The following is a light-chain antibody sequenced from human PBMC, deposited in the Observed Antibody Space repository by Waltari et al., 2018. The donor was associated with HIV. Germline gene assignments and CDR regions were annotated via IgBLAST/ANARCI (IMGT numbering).Light chain of an antibody. CDR2: WAS. CDR1: QSVLWSSNNKNY. CDR3: QQFYDMPLT. V-gene: IGKV4-1*01. J-gene: IGKJ4*01. Sequence: DIEMTQSPDSLAVSLGESATTNCKSSQSVLWSSNNKNYLAWYQQKPGQPPRLLIYWASTRESGVPDRFSGSGSGTDFTLTISSLQAEDVAVYYCQQFYDMPLTFGGGTKVDI.